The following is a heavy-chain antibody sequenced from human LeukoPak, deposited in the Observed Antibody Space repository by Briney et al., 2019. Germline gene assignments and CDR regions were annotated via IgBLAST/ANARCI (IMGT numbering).Heavy chain of an antibody. Sequence: RGSLRLSCAASGFTFSSYWMSWVRQAPGKGLEWVANIKQDESEKYYVDSVKGRFTISRDNAKNSLYLQMDSLRAEDTAVYYCARGKTWIQFGFDPWGQGTLVTVSS. CDR2: IKQDESEK. J-gene: IGHJ5*02. CDR3: ARGKTWIQFGFDP. D-gene: IGHD5-18*01. CDR1: GFTFSSYW. V-gene: IGHV3-7*01.